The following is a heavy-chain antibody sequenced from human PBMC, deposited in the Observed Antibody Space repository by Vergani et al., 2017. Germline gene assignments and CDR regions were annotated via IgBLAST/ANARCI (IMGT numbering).Heavy chain of an antibody. CDR3: GVIMVRSPRPDNWFDS. D-gene: IGHD3-10*01. Sequence: QIQLQESGPGLVKPSETLSLTCSVSGNSISRGFYWAWIRQTPEKGLEWIGGMFHTGEASNSPSLQRRVAFSMDTSKNQFSLQLTSVTAADTAVYLCGVIMVRSPRPDNWFDSWGRGTLVTVSS. CDR1: GNSISRGFY. V-gene: IGHV4-38-2*02. J-gene: IGHJ5*01. CDR2: MFHTGEA.